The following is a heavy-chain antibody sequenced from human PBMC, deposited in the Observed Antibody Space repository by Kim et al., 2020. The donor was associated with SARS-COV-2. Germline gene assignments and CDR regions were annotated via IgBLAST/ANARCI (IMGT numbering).Heavy chain of an antibody. Sequence: GGSLRLSCAASGFTFDDYAMHWVRQAPGKGLEWVSGISWNSGSIGYADSVKGRFTISRDNAKNSLYLQMNSLRAEDTALYYCASITMVRGVLGYGMDVWGQGTTVTVSS. V-gene: IGHV3-9*01. D-gene: IGHD3-10*01. J-gene: IGHJ6*02. CDR2: ISWNSGSI. CDR1: GFTFDDYA. CDR3: ASITMVRGVLGYGMDV.